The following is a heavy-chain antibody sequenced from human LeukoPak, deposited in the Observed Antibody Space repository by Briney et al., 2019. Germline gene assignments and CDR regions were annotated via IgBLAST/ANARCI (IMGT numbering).Heavy chain of an antibody. D-gene: IGHD3-3*01. CDR1: GFTFSGSA. V-gene: IGHV3-73*01. Sequence: GGSLRLSCAASGFTFSGSAMRWVRQPSGKGLEWVGRIRNKANSYATAYAASVKGRFTISRDDSKNTAYLQMNSLKTEDTAVYYCTSRVLRDYDFWSGYRTLDYWGQGTLVTVSS. CDR2: IRNKANSYAT. CDR3: TSRVLRDYDFWSGYRTLDY. J-gene: IGHJ4*02.